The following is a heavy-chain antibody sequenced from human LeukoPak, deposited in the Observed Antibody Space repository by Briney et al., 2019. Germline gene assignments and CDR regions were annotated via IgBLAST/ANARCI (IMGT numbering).Heavy chain of an antibody. V-gene: IGHV1-69*05. CDR2: IIPIFGTA. J-gene: IGHJ4*02. D-gene: IGHD2-15*01. Sequence: SVKVSCKASGYTFTGYYMHWVRQAPGQGLEWMGRIIPIFGTANYAQKFQGRVTITTDESTSTAYMELSSLRSEDTAVYYCAASWYCSGGSCYSIDYWGQGTLVTVSS. CDR3: AASWYCSGGSCYSIDY. CDR1: GYTFTGYY.